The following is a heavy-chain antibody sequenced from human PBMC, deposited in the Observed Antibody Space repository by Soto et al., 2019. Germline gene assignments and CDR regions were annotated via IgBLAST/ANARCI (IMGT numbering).Heavy chain of an antibody. V-gene: IGHV1-18*01. Sequence: ASVKVSCKTSGYTFTSYGISWVRQAPGQGLEWMGWISAYNGNTNYAQKLQGRVTMTTDTSTSTAYMELRSLRSDDTAVYYCARVYHPHSSSGEYNWFDPWGQGTLVTVSS. CDR3: ARVYHPHSSSGEYNWFDP. CDR2: ISAYNGNT. CDR1: GYTFTSYG. D-gene: IGHD6-6*01. J-gene: IGHJ5*02.